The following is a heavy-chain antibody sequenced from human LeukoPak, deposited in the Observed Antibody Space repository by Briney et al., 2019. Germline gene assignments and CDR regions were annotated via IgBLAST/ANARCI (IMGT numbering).Heavy chain of an antibody. D-gene: IGHD3-22*01. CDR3: ARGPRFAIRMIVVVTKGHFDY. CDR1: GFTFSSYW. J-gene: IGHJ4*02. Sequence: GGSLRLSCAASGFTFSSYWMHWVRQAPGKGLVWVSRINSDGGSTIYADSVKGRFTISRDNAKNTLYLEMNSLRVEDTAVYYCARGPRFAIRMIVVVTKGHFDYWGQGTLVTVSS. CDR2: INSDGGST. V-gene: IGHV3-74*01.